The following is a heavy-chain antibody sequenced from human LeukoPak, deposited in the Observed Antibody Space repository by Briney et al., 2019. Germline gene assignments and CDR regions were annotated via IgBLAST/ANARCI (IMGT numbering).Heavy chain of an antibody. CDR1: GGSISSSSYY. D-gene: IGHD4-17*01. Sequence: PSETLSLTCTVSGGSISSSSYYWGWIRQPPGKGLEWIGSIYHSGSTYYNPSLKSRVTISVDTSKNQFSLKLSSVTAADTAVYYCARVSLKRTTFLRVGRPVTNSGGRWFDPWGQGTLVTVSS. V-gene: IGHV4-39*07. CDR2: IYHSGST. J-gene: IGHJ5*02. CDR3: ARVSLKRTTFLRVGRPVTNSGGRWFDP.